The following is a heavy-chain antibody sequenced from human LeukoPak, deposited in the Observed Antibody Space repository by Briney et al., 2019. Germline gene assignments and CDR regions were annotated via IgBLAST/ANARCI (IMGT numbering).Heavy chain of an antibody. CDR2: ISSSGINT. Sequence: QTGGSLRLSCAASGFTFSSYSMNWVRQAPGKGLEWVSYISSSGINTYYADSVKGRFTISRDNAKNSVYLQMNSLRDEDTAVYYCARWESGHYLIFDYWGQGTLVTVSS. CDR1: GFTFSSYS. CDR3: ARWESGHYLIFDY. V-gene: IGHV3-48*02. J-gene: IGHJ4*02. D-gene: IGHD1-26*01.